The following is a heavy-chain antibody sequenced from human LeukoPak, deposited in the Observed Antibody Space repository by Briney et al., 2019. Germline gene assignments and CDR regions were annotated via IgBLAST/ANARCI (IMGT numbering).Heavy chain of an antibody. Sequence: ASVKVSCKASGYTFTSYAMHWVRQAPGQRLEWMGWINAGNGNTKYSQEFQGRVTITRGTSASTAYMELSSLRSEDMAVYYCARGGSRAQDAFDIWGQGTMVTVSS. CDR3: ARGGSRAQDAFDI. V-gene: IGHV1-3*03. J-gene: IGHJ3*02. CDR1: GYTFTSYA. CDR2: INAGNGNT. D-gene: IGHD3-16*01.